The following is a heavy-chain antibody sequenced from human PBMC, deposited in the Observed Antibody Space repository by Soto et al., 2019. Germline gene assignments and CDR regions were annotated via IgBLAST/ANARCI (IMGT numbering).Heavy chain of an antibody. CDR1: GGSISSGGYS. CDR2: IYHSGST. CDR3: ARATAIGYYFDY. J-gene: IGHJ4*02. V-gene: IGHV4-30-2*01. D-gene: IGHD2-21*02. Sequence: QLQLQESGSGLVKPSQTLSLTCAVSGGSISSGGYSWSWIRQPPGKGLEWIGYIYHSGSTYYHPSLKIRGTTSGDRAKNQSSLRLSSVTAADTAVYYCARATAIGYYFDYWGQGTLVTVSS.